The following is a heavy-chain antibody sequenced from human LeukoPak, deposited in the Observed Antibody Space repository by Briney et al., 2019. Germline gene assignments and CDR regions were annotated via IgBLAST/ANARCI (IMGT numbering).Heavy chain of an antibody. CDR2: ISYDGSNK. CDR3: AKDQTTVWIGHVDY. J-gene: IGHJ4*02. Sequence: QPGRSLRLPCAASGFTFNSYGMHWVRQAPGKGLEWVAVISYDGSNKYYADSVKGRFTISRDNSKNTLYLQMNSLRAEDTAVYYCAKDQTTVWIGHVDYWGQGTLVTVSS. V-gene: IGHV3-30*18. D-gene: IGHD4-11*01. CDR1: GFTFNSYG.